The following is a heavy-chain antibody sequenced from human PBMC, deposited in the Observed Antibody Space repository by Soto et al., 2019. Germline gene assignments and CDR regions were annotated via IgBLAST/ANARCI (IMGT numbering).Heavy chain of an antibody. CDR2: ISAYNGNT. CDR3: ARGLRQYSSSWSHFDY. CDR1: GYTFTSYG. Sequence: QVQLMQSGAEVKKPGASVKVSCKASGYTFTSYGISWVRQAPGQGLEWMGWISAYNGNTNYAQKLQGRVTMTTDTSTSTVYMELRSLRSDDTAVYYCARGLRQYSSSWSHFDYWGQGTLVTVSS. V-gene: IGHV1-18*01. J-gene: IGHJ4*02. D-gene: IGHD6-13*01.